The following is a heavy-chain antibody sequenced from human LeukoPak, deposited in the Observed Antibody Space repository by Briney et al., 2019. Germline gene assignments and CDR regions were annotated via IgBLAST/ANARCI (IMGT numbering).Heavy chain of an antibody. CDR2: IFYSGTT. CDR3: ARGPPPPWDLLGGVGRVTFYFDY. Sequence: SETLSLTCTVSGGSISSYYWNWIRQPPGKGLEWIGYIFYSGTTNYNPSLKSRVSMSVDTSKNQFSLKLSSVTAADTAVYYCARGPPPPWDLLGGVGRVTFYFDYWGQGTLVTVSS. CDR1: GGSISSYY. D-gene: IGHD1-26*01. V-gene: IGHV4-59*01. J-gene: IGHJ4*02.